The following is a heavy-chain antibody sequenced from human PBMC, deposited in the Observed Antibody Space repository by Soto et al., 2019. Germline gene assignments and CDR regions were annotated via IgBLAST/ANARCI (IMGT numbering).Heavy chain of an antibody. D-gene: IGHD3-10*01. CDR2: IYYSGST. Sequence: QVQLQESGPGLVKPSQTLSLTCTVSGGSISSGGYYWSWIRQHPGKGLEWIGYIYYSGSTYYNPALKGRVTISVDTSKNQFSLKLSSVTAADTAVYYCARGTVRERRFDYWGQGTLVTVSS. V-gene: IGHV4-31*03. CDR3: ARGTVRERRFDY. CDR1: GGSISSGGYY. J-gene: IGHJ4*02.